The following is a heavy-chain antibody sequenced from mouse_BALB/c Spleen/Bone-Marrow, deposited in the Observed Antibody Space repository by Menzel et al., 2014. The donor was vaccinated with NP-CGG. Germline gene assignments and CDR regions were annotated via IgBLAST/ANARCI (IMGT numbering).Heavy chain of an antibody. J-gene: IGHJ2*01. Sequence: EVQLQQSGTGLARPGAALKISCTASGYTFSNYWMHWVQQTPGQGLEWIGTIYPGNSDTTYNQKLKGKSRLTAVKSNCTAYMELNSQSNENYEVYKYTRARGRDFDYWGQGTTLTVSS. CDR3: TRARGRDFDY. CDR2: IYPGNSDT. CDR1: GYTFSNYW. V-gene: IGHV1-5*01.